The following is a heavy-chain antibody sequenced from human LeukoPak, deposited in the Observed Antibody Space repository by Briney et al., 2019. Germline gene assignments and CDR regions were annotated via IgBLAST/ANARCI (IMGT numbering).Heavy chain of an antibody. D-gene: IGHD1-1*01. CDR1: GFTFSTYS. J-gene: IGHJ4*01. CDR3: VRVVPGTGSLDF. V-gene: IGHV3-21*01. Sequence: PGGSLRLSCAASGFTFSTYSMNWVRQAPGKGLEWVSSISSSSSYMFYADSAKGRFTISRDNAKNSLYLQVNSLRAEDTAVYYCVRVVPGTGSLDFWGQEPWSPSPQ. CDR2: ISSSSSYM.